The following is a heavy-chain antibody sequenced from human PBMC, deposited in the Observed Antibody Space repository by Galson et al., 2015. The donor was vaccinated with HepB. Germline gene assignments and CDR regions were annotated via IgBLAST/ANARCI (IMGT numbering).Heavy chain of an antibody. Sequence: SLRLSCAASGFTFSGSAMHWVRQASGKGLEWVGRIRSKANSYATAYAASVKGRFTISRDDSKNTAYLQMNNLKTEDTAVYYCRSKAARYYYGMDVWGQGTTVTVSS. D-gene: IGHD2-15*01. CDR1: GFTFSGSA. CDR3: RSKAARYYYGMDV. V-gene: IGHV3-73*01. J-gene: IGHJ6*02. CDR2: IRSKANSYAT.